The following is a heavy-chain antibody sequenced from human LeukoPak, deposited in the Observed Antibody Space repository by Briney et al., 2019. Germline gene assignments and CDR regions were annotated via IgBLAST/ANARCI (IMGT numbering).Heavy chain of an antibody. CDR3: ALIAGPFDY. CDR1: GFTFSSYA. CDR2: ISGSGGST. J-gene: IGHJ4*02. V-gene: IGHV3-23*01. Sequence: GGSLRLSCAASGFTFSSYAMSWVRQAPGKGLEWVSAISGSGGSTSYAQKFQGRVTMTRDTSTSTVYMELSGLRSEDTAVYYCALIAGPFDYWGQGTLVTVSS. D-gene: IGHD6-13*01.